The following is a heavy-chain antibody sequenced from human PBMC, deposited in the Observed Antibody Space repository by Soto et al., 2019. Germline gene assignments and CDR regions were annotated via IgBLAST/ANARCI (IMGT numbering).Heavy chain of an antibody. Sequence: ASVKVSCKASGYTFTSYYMHWVRQAPGQGLEWMGIINPSGGSTSYAQKFQGRVTMTRDTSTSTDYMELSSLRSEDTAVYYCASWEYSSGWYKSREAFDIWGQGTMVTVSS. CDR2: INPSGGST. J-gene: IGHJ3*02. V-gene: IGHV1-46*03. CDR3: ASWEYSSGWYKSREAFDI. D-gene: IGHD6-19*01. CDR1: GYTFTSYY.